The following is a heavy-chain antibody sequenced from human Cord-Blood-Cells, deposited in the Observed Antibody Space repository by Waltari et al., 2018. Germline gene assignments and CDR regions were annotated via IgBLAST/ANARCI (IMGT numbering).Heavy chain of an antibody. Sequence: EVQLVESGGGLVKPGGSLRLSCAASGFTFSSYSMNWVRQAPGRGRGGVSSIRSSSSYIYYADSGKGRFTISRDNAKNSLYLQMNSLRAEDTAVYYCARGVVGDYFDYWGQGTLVTVSS. CDR2: IRSSSSYI. CDR1: GFTFSSYS. V-gene: IGHV3-21*01. D-gene: IGHD3-10*01. CDR3: ARGVVGDYFDY. J-gene: IGHJ4*02.